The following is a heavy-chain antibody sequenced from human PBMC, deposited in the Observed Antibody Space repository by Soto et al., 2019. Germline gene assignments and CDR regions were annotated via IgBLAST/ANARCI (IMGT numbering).Heavy chain of an antibody. J-gene: IGHJ4*02. D-gene: IGHD2-8*01. Sequence: GGSLRLSCAASGFNFSSYWMHWVRQAPGKGPVWVSRIKSDGSSTNYADSVKGRFTISRDNAKNTLYLQMDSLRAEDTAVYYCTRRNKYGHPFDFWGQGTLVTVSS. CDR2: IKSDGSST. CDR1: GFNFSSYW. V-gene: IGHV3-74*01. CDR3: TRRNKYGHPFDF.